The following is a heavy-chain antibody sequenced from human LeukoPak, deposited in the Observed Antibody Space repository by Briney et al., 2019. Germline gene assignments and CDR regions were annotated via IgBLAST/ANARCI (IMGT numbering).Heavy chain of an antibody. CDR1: GFSFTDAW. D-gene: IGHD6-19*01. CDR2: LKSKAAGGTT. Sequence: PGGSLRLSCAASGFSFTDAWMSWVRQAPGKGLEWVGHLKSKAAGGTTDYAAPVKARFTISGDDSKNTLYLQMNSLRAEDTAVYYCARQLSGWYDADPYWGQGTLVTVSS. V-gene: IGHV3-15*01. CDR3: ARQLSGWYDADPY. J-gene: IGHJ4*02.